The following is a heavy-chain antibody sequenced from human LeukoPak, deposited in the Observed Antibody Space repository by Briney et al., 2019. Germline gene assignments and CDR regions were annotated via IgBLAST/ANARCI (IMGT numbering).Heavy chain of an antibody. CDR2: ISSNSRYI. Sequence: PGGSLRLSCAASGFTFSTYSMNWVRQAPGKGLEWVSSISSNSRYIYYADSMRGRFTISRDSAKNSLYLQMNSLKPEDTAVYYCARDDVEGSFDYWGQGTLVTVSS. J-gene: IGHJ4*02. V-gene: IGHV3-21*06. D-gene: IGHD1-1*01. CDR3: ARDDVEGSFDY. CDR1: GFTFSTYS.